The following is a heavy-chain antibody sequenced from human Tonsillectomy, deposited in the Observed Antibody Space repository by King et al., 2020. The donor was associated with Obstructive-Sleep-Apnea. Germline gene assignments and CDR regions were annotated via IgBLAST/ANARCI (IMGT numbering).Heavy chain of an antibody. CDR1: GFTVSSNY. CDR2: IYSGGST. J-gene: IGHJ4*02. D-gene: IGHD6-19*01. CDR3: ARDVAVAARGY. V-gene: IGHV3-66*01. Sequence: VQLVESGGGLVQPGGSLRLSCAVSGFTVSSNYMSWVRQAPGKGLEWVSVIYSGGSTYYADSVKGRLTISRDNSKNTLYLQMNSLRAEDTAVYYCARDVAVAARGYWGQGTLVTVSS.